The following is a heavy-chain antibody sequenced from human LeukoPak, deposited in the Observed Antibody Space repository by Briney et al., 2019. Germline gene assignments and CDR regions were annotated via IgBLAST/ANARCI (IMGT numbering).Heavy chain of an antibody. Sequence: SESLSLTCSVPGGSIISYYWSWVRQPAGKVLEWIGRIYTSGSTNYNPSLKRRVTMSVDTSKNQSSLMLSWLSAADRAVYYCASWSAGSGRGWAKETRVTVS. CDR1: GGSIISYY. J-gene: IGHJ4*02. V-gene: IGHV4-4*07. CDR2: IYTSGST. CDR3: ASWSAGSGRG. D-gene: IGHD6-19*01.